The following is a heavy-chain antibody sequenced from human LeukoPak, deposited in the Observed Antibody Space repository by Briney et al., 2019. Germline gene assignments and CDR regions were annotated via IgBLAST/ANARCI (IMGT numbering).Heavy chain of an antibody. CDR2: INSDGGGA. CDR1: GITFGNNW. CDR3: ARDVLHNSFDT. Sequence: GGSLRLSCAASGITFGNNWMHWVRQGPGKGLVWISRINSDGGGAIYADSVKGRFTVSRDNAKNTLYLQMNSLRAEDTAVYYCARDVLHNSFDTWGQGTLVTVSS. V-gene: IGHV3-74*01. J-gene: IGHJ5*02.